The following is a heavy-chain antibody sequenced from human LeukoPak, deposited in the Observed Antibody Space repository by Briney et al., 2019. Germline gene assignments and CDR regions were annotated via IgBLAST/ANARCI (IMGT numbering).Heavy chain of an antibody. J-gene: IGHJ4*02. Sequence: LSCAXXGXXXSSYSMNWVRRAPGKGLEWVSYISSSSSTIYYADSVKGRFNISRDNAKNSLYLQMNSLRAEDTAVYYCARSTLGYCSSTSCSLDYWGQGTLVTVSS. D-gene: IGHD2-2*01. CDR3: ARSTLGYCSSTSCSLDY. CDR2: ISSSSSTI. V-gene: IGHV3-48*01. CDR1: GXXXSSYS.